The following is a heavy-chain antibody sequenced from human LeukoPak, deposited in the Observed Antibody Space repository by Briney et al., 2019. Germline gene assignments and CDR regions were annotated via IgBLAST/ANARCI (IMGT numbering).Heavy chain of an antibody. V-gene: IGHV3-7*01. Sequence: GGSLRLSCAASGFTLSSYWMSWVRQAPGKGLEWVANVKQDGSEKYYVDSVKGRFTISRDNAKNSLYLQMNSLRAEDTAVYYCARESCGGDCYSINWSDPWGQGTLVTVSS. CDR1: GFTLSSYW. CDR2: VKQDGSEK. J-gene: IGHJ5*02. D-gene: IGHD2-21*02. CDR3: ARESCGGDCYSINWSDP.